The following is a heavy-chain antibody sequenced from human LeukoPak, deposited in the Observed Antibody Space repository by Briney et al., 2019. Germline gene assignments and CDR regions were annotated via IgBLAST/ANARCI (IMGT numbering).Heavy chain of an antibody. D-gene: IGHD5-12*01. V-gene: IGHV3-66*01. CDR3: ATGRGRGYSGYERGFDY. CDR2: IYSGGST. J-gene: IGHJ4*02. Sequence: GGSLRLSCAASGFTFSSYAMSWVRQAPGKGLEWVSVIYSGGSTYYADSVKGRFTISRDNSKNTLYLQMNGLRAEDTAVYYCATGRGRGYSGYERGFDYWGQGTLVTVSS. CDR1: GFTFSSYA.